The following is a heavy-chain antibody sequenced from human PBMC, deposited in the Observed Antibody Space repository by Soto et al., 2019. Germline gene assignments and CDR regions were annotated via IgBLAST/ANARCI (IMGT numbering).Heavy chain of an antibody. CDR1: GFTFNTYA. Sequence: GSLRLSCAASGFTFNTYAMSWVRQAPGKGLEWVSTVSYSGGNTYYADFVKGRFTISRDNSKNSLYLQMNSLGAEDTAMYYCAKESEHYYYHGVDVWGQGTTVTVSS. J-gene: IGHJ6*02. CDR2: VSYSGGNT. CDR3: AKESEHYYYHGVDV. D-gene: IGHD1-26*01. V-gene: IGHV3-23*01.